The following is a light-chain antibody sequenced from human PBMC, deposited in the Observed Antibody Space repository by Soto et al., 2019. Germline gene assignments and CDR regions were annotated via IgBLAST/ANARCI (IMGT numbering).Light chain of an antibody. Sequence: DIQMTQYPSTLSASGGDRGTITCRASQNINSWLAWYQQKPGKAPNLLIYDASTLESGVPSRFSGSGSGTEFTLTISSLQPEDFATYYCQQFHSFSRTFGQRTKVEVK. J-gene: IGKJ1*01. CDR3: QQFHSFSRT. CDR1: QNINSW. V-gene: IGKV1-5*01. CDR2: DAS.